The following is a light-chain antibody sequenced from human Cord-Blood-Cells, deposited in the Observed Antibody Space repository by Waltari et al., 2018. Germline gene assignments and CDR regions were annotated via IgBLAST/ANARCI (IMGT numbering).Light chain of an antibody. J-gene: IGLJ3*02. CDR3: CSYAGSSAWV. CDR2: ERS. V-gene: IGLV2-23*01. CDR1: SSDVGRYNL. Sequence: QSALTQPASVSGSPGQSITISCTGTSSDVGRYNLVSWYQQHPGKAPNLMIYERSKRPSGVYNRFYGSKSGNTASLTISGRQAEDKDDYYCCSYAGSSAWVFGGGTKLTVL.